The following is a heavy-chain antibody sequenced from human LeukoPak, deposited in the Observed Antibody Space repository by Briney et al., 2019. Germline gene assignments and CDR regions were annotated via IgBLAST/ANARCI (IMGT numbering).Heavy chain of an antibody. CDR3: AKYDYGEHLLDTFDI. CDR2: VKQDGSDK. D-gene: IGHD4-17*01. V-gene: IGHV3-7*01. Sequence: GGSLRLSCAASGFTFSTYWMSWVRQAPGKGLEWVANVKQDGSDKYYVDSVKGRFTISRDNAKNLLYLQMNSLRAEDTAVYYCAKYDYGEHLLDTFDIWGQGTLVTVAS. CDR1: GFTFSTYW. J-gene: IGHJ3*02.